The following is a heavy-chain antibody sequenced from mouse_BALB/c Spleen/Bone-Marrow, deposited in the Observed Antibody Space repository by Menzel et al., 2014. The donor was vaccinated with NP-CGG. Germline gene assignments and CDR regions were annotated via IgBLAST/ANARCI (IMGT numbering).Heavy chain of an antibody. J-gene: IGHJ4*01. CDR3: ARSRIYRYDGDYAMDY. D-gene: IGHD2-14*01. Sequence: VQLQQSGADLVKPGASVEMSCKASGYTFTSYVIHWVKQKPGQALEWIGYIHPYNDGTRYNEKFKGKATLTSDKSSSTAYMELSSLTSEDSAVYYCARSRIYRYDGDYAMDYWGQGTSVTVSS. V-gene: IGHV1-14*01. CDR1: GYTFTSYV. CDR2: IHPYNDGT.